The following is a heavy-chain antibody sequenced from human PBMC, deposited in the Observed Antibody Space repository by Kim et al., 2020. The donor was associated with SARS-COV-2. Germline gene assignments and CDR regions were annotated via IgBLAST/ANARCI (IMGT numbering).Heavy chain of an antibody. V-gene: IGHV4-34*13. Sequence: SLTSRVTISVDTSKNQFSLKLSSVTAADTAVYYCARGGYSSGWYRWDFQHWGQGTLVTVSS. D-gene: IGHD6-19*01. CDR3: ARGGYSSGWYRWDFQH. J-gene: IGHJ1*01.